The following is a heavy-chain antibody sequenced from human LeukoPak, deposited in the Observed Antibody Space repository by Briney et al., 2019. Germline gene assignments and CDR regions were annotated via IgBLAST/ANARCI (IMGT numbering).Heavy chain of an antibody. J-gene: IGHJ4*02. CDR2: IKFHGHET. D-gene: IGHD5-24*01. V-gene: IGHV3-30*02. CDR3: AREAPICRNADYRTGFDY. Sequence: GGSLTLSCVASGFNFNNYDLHWVRQAPGKGLEWVAFIKFHGHETFYADSVEGRFTFSRDNSRNTVYLQMNSLRSEDTAVYYCAREAPICRNADYRTGFDYWGQGTLVAVSS. CDR1: GFNFNNYD.